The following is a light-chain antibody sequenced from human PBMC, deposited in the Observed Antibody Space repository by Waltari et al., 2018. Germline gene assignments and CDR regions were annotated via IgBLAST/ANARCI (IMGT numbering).Light chain of an antibody. CDR1: QSVRSGRFDGTY. J-gene: IGKJ4*01. CDR2: GAS. CDR3: QQYGSSPLT. Sequence: DIVLTQSPGTLSLSPGERVTLSCRASQSVRSGRFDGTYLAWYQQKPGQAPRLLIYGASSRATGTPDRFSGSGSGTDFTLTISRLEPEDFAVYYCQQYGSSPLTFGGGTKVEIK. V-gene: IGKV3-20*01.